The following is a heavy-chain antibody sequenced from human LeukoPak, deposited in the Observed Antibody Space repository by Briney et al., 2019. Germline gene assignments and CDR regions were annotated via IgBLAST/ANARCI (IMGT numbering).Heavy chain of an antibody. Sequence: PSETLSLTCSVSDDSITMYYWTWIRQPPGKGLEWIGYVDHTGSTNFNPSLNGRVSISRDTTKNLFSLRLRSVTAADTAVYYCARGKSRGSHIDYWGQGTLVTVSS. CDR1: DDSITMYY. D-gene: IGHD1-26*01. J-gene: IGHJ4*02. CDR2: VDHTGST. CDR3: ARGKSRGSHIDY. V-gene: IGHV4-59*01.